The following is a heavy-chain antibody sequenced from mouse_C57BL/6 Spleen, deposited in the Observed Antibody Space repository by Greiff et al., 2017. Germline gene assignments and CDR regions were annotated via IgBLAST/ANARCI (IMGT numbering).Heavy chain of an antibody. CDR1: GFNIKDDY. V-gene: IGHV14-4*01. Sequence: EVQLQESGAELVRPGASVKLSCTASGFNIKDDYMHWVKQRPEQGLEWIGWIDPENGDTEYASKFQGKATITADTSSNTAYLQLSSLTSEDTAVYYCTSYGSSTCYWGQGTTLTVSS. D-gene: IGHD1-1*01. CDR3: TSYGSSTCY. CDR2: IDPENGDT. J-gene: IGHJ2*01.